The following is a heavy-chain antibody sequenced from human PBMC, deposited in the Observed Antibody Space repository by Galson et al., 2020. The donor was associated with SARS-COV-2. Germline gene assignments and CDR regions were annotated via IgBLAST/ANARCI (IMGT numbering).Heavy chain of an antibody. D-gene: IGHD2-2*01. Sequence: GGSLRLSCAASGFTFSDYYMSWIRQAPGKGLEWVSYISSSSSYTNYADSVKGRFTISRDNAKNSLYLQMNSLRVEDTAVYYCARVGGYQLLYYFDYWGQGTLVTVSS. J-gene: IGHJ4*02. CDR2: ISSSSSYT. V-gene: IGHV3-11*06. CDR3: ARVGGYQLLYYFDY. CDR1: GFTFSDYY.